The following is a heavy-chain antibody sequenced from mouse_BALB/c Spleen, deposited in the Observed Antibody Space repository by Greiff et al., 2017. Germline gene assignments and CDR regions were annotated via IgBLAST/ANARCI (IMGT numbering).Heavy chain of an antibody. CDR1: GFSLTSYG. Sequence: VQLQQSGPGLVQPSQSLSITCTVSGFSLTSYGVHWVRQSPGKGLEWLGVIWSGGSTDYNAAFISRLSISKDNSKSQVFFIMISLQAHDTAIYYCARNRVLITTAPGAYWGQGTLVTVSA. V-gene: IGHV2-2*01. J-gene: IGHJ3*01. CDR3: ARNRVLITTAPGAY. CDR2: IWSGGST. D-gene: IGHD1-1*01.